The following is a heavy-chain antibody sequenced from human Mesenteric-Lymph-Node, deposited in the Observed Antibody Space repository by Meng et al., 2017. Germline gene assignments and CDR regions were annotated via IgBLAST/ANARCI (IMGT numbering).Heavy chain of an antibody. J-gene: IGHJ4*02. CDR2: ISGSGGST. V-gene: IGHV3-23*01. CDR3: ARVVGASDY. D-gene: IGHD1-26*01. CDR1: GFTFSSYA. Sequence: GESLKISCAASGFTFSSYAMSWVRQAPGKGLEWVSAISGSGGSTYYADSVKGRFTISRDNSKNTLYLQMNSLRAEDTAVYYCARVVGASDYWGQGTLVTVSS.